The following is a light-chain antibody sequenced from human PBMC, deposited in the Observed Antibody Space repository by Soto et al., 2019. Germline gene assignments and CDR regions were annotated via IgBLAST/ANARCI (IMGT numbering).Light chain of an antibody. CDR1: QDISVY. CDR3: QHYDVLVT. Sequence: DIQLTQSPSSLSASVGETVTVTCQASQDISVYLNWYQERPGKAPTLLIYDASNLKTGVPSRFSGLGSGTHFTLTISNLQPEDIATYFCQHYDVLVTFGGGTKVEI. J-gene: IGKJ4*01. CDR2: DAS. V-gene: IGKV1-33*01.